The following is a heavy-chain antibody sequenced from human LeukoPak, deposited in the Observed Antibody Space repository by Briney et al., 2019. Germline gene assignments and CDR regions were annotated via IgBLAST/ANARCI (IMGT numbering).Heavy chain of an antibody. CDR3: ARGVIMAGAYFDY. J-gene: IGHJ4*02. D-gene: IGHD6-19*01. Sequence: SETLSLTCTVSGGSISSYYWSWIRQPPGKGLEWIGSMYYSGNTNYNPSLKSRVTISRDMSKNQFSLNLSSVTAADTAVYYCARGVIMAGAYFDYWGQGTLVTVSS. V-gene: IGHV4-59*01. CDR2: MYYSGNT. CDR1: GGSISSYY.